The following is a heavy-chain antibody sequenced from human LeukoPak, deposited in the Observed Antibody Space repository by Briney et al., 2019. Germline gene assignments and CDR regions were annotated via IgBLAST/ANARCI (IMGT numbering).Heavy chain of an antibody. Sequence: GESLKISCKGSGYSFTSYWIGWVRQMPGKGLEWMGIIYPGDSDTRYSPSFQGQVTTSADKSISTAYLQWSSLKASDTAMYYCARQPFYCSGGSCYDFDYWGQGTLVTVSS. V-gene: IGHV5-51*01. CDR1: GYSFTSYW. CDR3: ARQPFYCSGGSCYDFDY. CDR2: IYPGDSDT. J-gene: IGHJ4*02. D-gene: IGHD2-15*01.